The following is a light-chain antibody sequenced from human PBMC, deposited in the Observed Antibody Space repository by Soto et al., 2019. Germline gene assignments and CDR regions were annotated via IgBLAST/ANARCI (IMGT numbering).Light chain of an antibody. Sequence: EIVMTQSPDTLSVSPGERATHSCRASQSVRSKLAWYQQKPGQAPRLLIYDASTRATGIPARFSGSGSGTEFTLTFCSLQSEDFAVYYCQQYNNWPPITFGQGTRLEIK. CDR2: DAS. J-gene: IGKJ5*01. CDR1: QSVRSK. CDR3: QQYNNWPPIT. V-gene: IGKV3-15*01.